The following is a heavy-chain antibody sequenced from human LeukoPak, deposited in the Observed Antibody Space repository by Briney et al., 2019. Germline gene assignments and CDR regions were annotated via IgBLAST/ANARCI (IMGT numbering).Heavy chain of an antibody. Sequence: PSETLSLTCAVYGGSFSGYYWSWIRQPPGKGLEWIGEINHSGSTNYNPSLKSRVTISVDTSKNQLSLKLSSVTAADTAVYYCAIGSRADYYYGMDVWGKGTTVTVSS. CDR1: GGSFSGYY. CDR2: INHSGST. D-gene: IGHD3-10*01. V-gene: IGHV4-34*01. CDR3: AIGSRADYYYGMDV. J-gene: IGHJ6*04.